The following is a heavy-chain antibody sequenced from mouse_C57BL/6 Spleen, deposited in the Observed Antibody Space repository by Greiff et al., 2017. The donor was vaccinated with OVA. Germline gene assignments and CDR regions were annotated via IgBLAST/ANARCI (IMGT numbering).Heavy chain of an antibody. Sequence: EVQLEESGPGLVKPSQSLSLTCSVSGFSITSGYIWNWIRQCQRNKQHCTGDICADGSNNYNPSHKTLINITHNTTKNQFFLKLNSVTTEDTATYYAARDRTTVVAAVDYWGQGTSVTVAS. D-gene: IGHD1-1*01. CDR2: ICADGSN. CDR3: ARDRTTVVAAVDY. J-gene: IGHJ4*01. CDR1: GFSITSGYI. V-gene: IGHV3-6*01.